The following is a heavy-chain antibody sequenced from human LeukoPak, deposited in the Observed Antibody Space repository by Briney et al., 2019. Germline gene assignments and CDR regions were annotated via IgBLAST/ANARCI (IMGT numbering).Heavy chain of an antibody. Sequence: PSETLSLTCAVSGGSISSGGYSWSWIRQPPGKGLEWIGYIYHSGSTYYNPSLKSRVTISVDTSKNQFSLKLSSVTAADTAVYYCASLRTVPGIAAAGTYWGQGTLVTVSS. CDR3: ASLRTVPGIAAAGTY. V-gene: IGHV4-30-2*01. J-gene: IGHJ4*02. CDR2: IYHSGST. D-gene: IGHD6-13*01. CDR1: GGSISSGGYS.